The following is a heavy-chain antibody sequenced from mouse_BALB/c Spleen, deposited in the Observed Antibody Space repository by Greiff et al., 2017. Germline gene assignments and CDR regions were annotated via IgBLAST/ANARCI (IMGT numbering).Heavy chain of an antibody. D-gene: IGHD1-1*01. CDR1: GYTFTSYW. J-gene: IGHJ3*01. Sequence: VQLQQPGAELVKPGASVKLSCKASGYTFTSYWMHWVKQRPGQGLEWIGEINPSNGRTNYNEKFKSKATLTVDKSSSTAYMQLSSLTSEDSAVYYCARDRGSTTGWFAYWGQGTLVTVSA. V-gene: IGHV1S81*02. CDR2: INPSNGRT. CDR3: ARDRGSTTGWFAY.